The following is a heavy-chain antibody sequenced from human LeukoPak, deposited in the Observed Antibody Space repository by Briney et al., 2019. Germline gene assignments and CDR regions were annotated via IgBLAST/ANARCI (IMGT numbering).Heavy chain of an antibody. CDR2: ISSSSSYI. J-gene: IGHJ4*02. CDR3: ASRPGDSIGY. V-gene: IGHV3-21*01. CDR1: GGSISSSS. D-gene: IGHD2-21*01. Sequence: ETLSLTCTVSGGSISSSSYYWGWIRQPPGKGLEWVSSISSSSSYIYYADSVKGRFTISRDNAKNSLYLQMNSLRAEDTAVYYCASRPGDSIGYWGQGTLVTVSS.